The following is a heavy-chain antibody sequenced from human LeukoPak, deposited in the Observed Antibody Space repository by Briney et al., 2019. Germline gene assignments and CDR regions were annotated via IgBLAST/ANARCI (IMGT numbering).Heavy chain of an antibody. V-gene: IGHV1-69*01. D-gene: IGHD5-24*01. CDR2: IIPIFGTA. Sequence: SVKVSCRASGGTFSSYAISWVRQAPGQGLEWMGGIIPIFGTANYAQKFQGRVTITADESTSTAYMELSSLRSEDTAVYYCARDGVEMATTALFDYWGQGTLVTVSS. J-gene: IGHJ4*02. CDR3: ARDGVEMATTALFDY. CDR1: GGTFSSYA.